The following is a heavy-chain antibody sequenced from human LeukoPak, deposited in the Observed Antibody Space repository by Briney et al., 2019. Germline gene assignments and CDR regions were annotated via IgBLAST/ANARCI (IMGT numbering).Heavy chain of an antibody. D-gene: IGHD1-26*01. V-gene: IGHV1-18*01. Sequence: GASVKVSCKASGYTFTSHGISWVRQAPGQGLEWMGWISTYNGNTNYAQKLQGRVSMTTDTFTSTAYMDLRSLRSDDTAVYYCARDAELSGSYHRDWGQGTLVTVSS. CDR1: GYTFTSHG. J-gene: IGHJ4*02. CDR3: ARDAELSGSYHRD. CDR2: ISTYNGNT.